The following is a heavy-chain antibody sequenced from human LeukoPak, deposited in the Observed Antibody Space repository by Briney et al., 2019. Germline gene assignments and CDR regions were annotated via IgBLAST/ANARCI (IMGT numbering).Heavy chain of an antibody. J-gene: IGHJ4*02. CDR3: ARMNRDGYRSWYPFDY. CDR1: GFTVSSNY. Sequence: PGGSLRLSCAASGFTVSSNYMSWVRQAPGKGLERVSVIYTGGGTYYADSLKGRFTISRDNSKNTLYPQMNSLRAEDTAVYYCARMNRDGYRSWYPFDYWGQGTLVAVSS. CDR2: IYTGGGT. V-gene: IGHV3-53*01. D-gene: IGHD6-13*01.